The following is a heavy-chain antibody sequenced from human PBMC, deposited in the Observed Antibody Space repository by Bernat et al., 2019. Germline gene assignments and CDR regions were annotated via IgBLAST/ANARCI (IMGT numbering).Heavy chain of an antibody. CDR1: GYTLTSYT. J-gene: IGHJ4*02. V-gene: IGHV1-3*01. CDR2: INPGNGKT. CDR3: ARITRTAFDY. Sequence: QVQLVQSGAEVKKPGASVKVSCKASGYTLTSYTIHWVRQAPGQRLEWMGWINPGNGKTEYSQKFQGRVTITTDTSASTAYMELSSLRSEDTAVYYCARITRTAFDYWGQGTLVTVSS. D-gene: IGHD1-7*01.